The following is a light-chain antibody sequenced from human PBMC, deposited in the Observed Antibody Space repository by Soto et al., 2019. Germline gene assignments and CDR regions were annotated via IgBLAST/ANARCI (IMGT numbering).Light chain of an antibody. Sequence: QSALTQPASVSGSPGQSITISCTGTSSDVGDYNYVSWYQQHPGKAPKLMIYEVSNRPSGVSNRFSGSKSGNTASLTISGLQAEDEAYYYCSSYTSSNTWVFGGGTKLTVL. CDR3: SSYTSSNTWV. J-gene: IGLJ3*02. CDR1: SSDVGDYNY. CDR2: EVS. V-gene: IGLV2-14*01.